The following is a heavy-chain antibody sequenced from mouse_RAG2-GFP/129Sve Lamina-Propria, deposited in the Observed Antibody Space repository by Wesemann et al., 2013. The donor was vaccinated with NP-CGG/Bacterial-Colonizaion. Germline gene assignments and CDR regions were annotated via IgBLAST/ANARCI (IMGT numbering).Heavy chain of an antibody. CDR1: GYTFTDYN. Sequence: EVQLQQSGPELVKPGASVKIPCKASGYTFTDYNMDWVKQSHGKSLEWIGDINPNNGGTIYNQKFKGKATLTVDKSSSTAYMELRSLTSEDSAVYYCARNYYDYPWYFDVWGTGTTVTVSS. V-gene: IGHV1-18*01. J-gene: IGHJ1*03. CDR3: ARNYYDYPWYFDV. CDR2: INPNNGGT. D-gene: IGHD2-4*01.